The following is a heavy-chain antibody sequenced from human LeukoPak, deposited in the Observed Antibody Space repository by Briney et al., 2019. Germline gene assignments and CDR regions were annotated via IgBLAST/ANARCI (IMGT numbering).Heavy chain of an antibody. CDR1: GVSISSYY. Sequence: SETLSLTCTVSGVSISSYYWSWIRQPPGKGLEWIGYIYYSGSTNYNPSLKSRVTISVDTSKNQFSLKLSSVTAADTAVYYCAREVDAYYYDSGDYWGQGTLVTVSS. J-gene: IGHJ4*02. D-gene: IGHD3-22*01. V-gene: IGHV4-59*01. CDR2: IYYSGST. CDR3: AREVDAYYYDSGDY.